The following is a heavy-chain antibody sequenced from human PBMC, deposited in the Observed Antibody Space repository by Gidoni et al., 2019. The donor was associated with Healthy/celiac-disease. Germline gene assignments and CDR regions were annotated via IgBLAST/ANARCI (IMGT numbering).Heavy chain of an antibody. D-gene: IGHD3-22*01. CDR2: ISYDGSNK. Sequence: QVQLVESGGGVVQPGRSLRLSCAASGFTFSSYGMHWVRQAPGKGLGWLAVISYDGSNKYYADSVKGRFTISRDNSKNTLYLQMNSLRAEDTAVYYCAKGYSGYRYYFDYWGQGTLVNVSS. CDR3: AKGYSGYRYYFDY. J-gene: IGHJ4*02. CDR1: GFTFSSYG. V-gene: IGHV3-30*18.